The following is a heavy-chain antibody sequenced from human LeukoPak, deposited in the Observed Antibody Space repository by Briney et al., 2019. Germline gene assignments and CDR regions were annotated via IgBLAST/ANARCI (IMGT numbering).Heavy chain of an antibody. CDR3: ARVRVAAAGNAFDY. CDR2: IWYDGSKT. J-gene: IGHJ4*02. CDR1: GFTFSSCG. Sequence: GGSLRLSCAASGFTFSSCGMHWVRQAPGKGLEWVAIIWYDGSKTYYADPVKGRFTISRDKSKNTLYLQMNSLRVEDTAVYYCARVRVAAAGNAFDYWGQGTMVTVSS. D-gene: IGHD6-13*01. V-gene: IGHV3-33*08.